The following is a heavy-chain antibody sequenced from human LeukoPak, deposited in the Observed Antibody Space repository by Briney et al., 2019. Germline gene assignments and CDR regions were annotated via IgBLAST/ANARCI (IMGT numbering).Heavy chain of an antibody. J-gene: IGHJ1*01. D-gene: IGHD4-17*01. Sequence: GGSLRLSCAASGFTFSSYSMNWVRQAPGKGLEWVSSITRSSIYIYYADSVKGRFTISRDNAKNSLYLQMNSLRAEDTALYYCAKGGSFLTTVTTHFQHWGQGTLVTVSS. CDR3: AKGGSFLTTVTTHFQH. V-gene: IGHV3-21*04. CDR1: GFTFSSYS. CDR2: ITRSSIYI.